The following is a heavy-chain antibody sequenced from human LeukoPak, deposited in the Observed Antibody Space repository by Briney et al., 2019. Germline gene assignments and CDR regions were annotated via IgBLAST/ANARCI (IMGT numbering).Heavy chain of an antibody. CDR1: GGSISSGGYS. V-gene: IGHV4-30-2*01. CDR3: ARSTVTTTYFDY. CDR2: IYHSGST. J-gene: IGHJ4*02. D-gene: IGHD4-17*01. Sequence: SETLSLTCAVSGGSISSGGYSWSWIRQPPGKGLEWIGYIYHSGSTYYNPSLKSRVTISVDRSKNQFSLKLSSVTAADTAVYYCARSTVTTTYFDYWGQGTLVTVSS.